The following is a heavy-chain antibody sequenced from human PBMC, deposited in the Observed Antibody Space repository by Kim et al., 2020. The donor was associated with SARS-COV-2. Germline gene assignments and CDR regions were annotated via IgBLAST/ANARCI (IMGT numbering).Heavy chain of an antibody. CDR2: IRSKAYGGTT. J-gene: IGHJ4*02. V-gene: IGHV3-49*04. D-gene: IGHD3-22*01. CDR1: GFTFGDYA. CDR3: TRGSLYYDSSGYYYSQWAFEY. Sequence: GGSLRLSCTASGFTFGDYAMSWVRQAPGKGLEWVGFIRSKAYGGTTEYAASVKGRFTISRDDSKSIAYLQMNSLKTEDTAVYYCTRGSLYYDSSGYYYSQWAFEYWGQGTLVTVSS.